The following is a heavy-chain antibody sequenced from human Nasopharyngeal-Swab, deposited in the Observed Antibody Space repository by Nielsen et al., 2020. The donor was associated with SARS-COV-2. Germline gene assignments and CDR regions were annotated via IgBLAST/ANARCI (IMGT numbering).Heavy chain of an antibody. D-gene: IGHD3-9*01. CDR2: INAGNGNT. CDR1: GYTFTSYA. Sequence: ASVKVSCKASGYTFTSYAMHWVRQAPGQRLEWMGWINAGNGNTKYSQKFQGRVTITRDTSASTAYMELSSLRSEDTAVYYCARDRNVLRYFDWLGWFDPWGQGTLDTVSS. J-gene: IGHJ5*02. CDR3: ARDRNVLRYFDWLGWFDP. V-gene: IGHV1-3*01.